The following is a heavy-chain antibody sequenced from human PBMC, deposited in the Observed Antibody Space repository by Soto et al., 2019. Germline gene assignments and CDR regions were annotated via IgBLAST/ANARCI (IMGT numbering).Heavy chain of an antibody. D-gene: IGHD3-9*01. J-gene: IGHJ5*02. CDR3: ARPGRFNFDVLTASRFDT. CDR1: GFVFHDYA. CDR2: ISWNGVMI. V-gene: IGHV3-9*01. Sequence: EVQLVESGGGLIQPGRSLRLSCAASGFVFHDYAMHWVRQAPGKGLEWVSGISWNGVMIAYADSVKGRFTISRDNAKNSQSLHMNSLRAEDTALYYCARPGRFNFDVLTASRFDTWGQGTPVTVSS.